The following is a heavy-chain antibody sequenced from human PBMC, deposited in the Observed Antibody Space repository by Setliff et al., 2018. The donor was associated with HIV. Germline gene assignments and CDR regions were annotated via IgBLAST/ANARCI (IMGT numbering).Heavy chain of an antibody. D-gene: IGHD3-16*01. CDR1: GGSFSAYH. CDR3: ARRWGNNWFDP. V-gene: IGHV4-34*01. J-gene: IGHJ5*02. CDR2: IYYLGST. Sequence: SETLSLTCAVYGGSFSAYHWSWIRQTPGKGLEWIGYIYYLGSTYYNPSLKSRVTISVDTSKNQFSLKLSSVTAADTAVYYCARRWGNNWFDPWGQGTLVTVS.